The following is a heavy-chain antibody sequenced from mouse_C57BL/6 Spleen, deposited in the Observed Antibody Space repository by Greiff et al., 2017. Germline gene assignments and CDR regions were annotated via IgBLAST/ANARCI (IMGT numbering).Heavy chain of an antibody. J-gene: IGHJ4*01. V-gene: IGHV1-52*01. D-gene: IGHD1-1*01. CDR2: IYPSDSET. Sequence: QVQLQQPGAELVRPGSSVKLSCKASGYTFTSYWMHWVKQRPIQGLEWIGNIYPSDSETHYNQKFKGKATLTVDNSASTAYMQLSSLTSEDSAVYYCAREYGSSCAMDYWGQGTSVTVSS. CDR3: AREYGSSCAMDY. CDR1: GYTFTSYW.